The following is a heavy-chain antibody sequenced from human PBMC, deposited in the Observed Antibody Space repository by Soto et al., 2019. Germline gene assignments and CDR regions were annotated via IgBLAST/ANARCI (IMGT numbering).Heavy chain of an antibody. Sequence: ASVKVSCKASGYTFTSYGISWVRQAPGQGLEWMGWMNPNSGNTGYAQKFQGRVTMTRNTSISTAYMELSSLRSEDTAVYYCARDFSPDDAFDIWGQGTMVTVSS. CDR1: GYTFTSYG. V-gene: IGHV1-8*02. CDR2: MNPNSGNT. CDR3: ARDFSPDDAFDI. J-gene: IGHJ3*02.